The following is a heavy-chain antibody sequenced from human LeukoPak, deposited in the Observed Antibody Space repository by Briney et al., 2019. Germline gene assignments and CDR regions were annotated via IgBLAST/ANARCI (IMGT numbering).Heavy chain of an antibody. CDR1: GGSFSGYY. J-gene: IGHJ4*02. Sequence: PSETLSLTCAVYGGSFSGYYWSWIRQPPGKGLDWIGEINHSGSTNYNPSLKSRVTISVDTSKNQFSLKLSSVTAADTAVYYCARRRGGTYYYGSGSYYHFDYWGQGTLVTVSS. D-gene: IGHD3-10*01. CDR2: INHSGST. V-gene: IGHV4-34*01. CDR3: ARRRGGTYYYGSGSYYHFDY.